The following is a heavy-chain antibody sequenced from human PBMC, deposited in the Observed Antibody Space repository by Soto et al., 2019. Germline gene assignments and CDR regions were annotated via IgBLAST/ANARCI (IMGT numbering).Heavy chain of an antibody. Sequence: VGSLILSCSSSVFTCISYFMHLFRQAPGKGLEWVAVISYDGSNKYYADSVKGRFTISRDNSKNTLYLQMNSLRAEDTDVYYCQQDPHSESWGKGNMVTVS. J-gene: IGHJ5*02. D-gene: IGHD5-18*01. CDR1: VFTCISYF. V-gene: IGHV3-30*18. CDR2: ISYDGSNK. CDR3: QQDPHSES.